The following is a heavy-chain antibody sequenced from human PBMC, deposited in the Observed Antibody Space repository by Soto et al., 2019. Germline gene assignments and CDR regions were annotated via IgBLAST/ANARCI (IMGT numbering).Heavy chain of an antibody. CDR3: ARGMTMVTTLDY. CDR2: IYHSGST. J-gene: IGHJ4*02. D-gene: IGHD4-17*01. Sequence: QLQLQESGSGLVKPSQTLSLTCAVSGGSISSGGYSWSWIRQPPGKGLEWIGYIYHSGSTYYNPSLKSRVSISQDRSKKQFSLKLSSVTAAETAVYYCARGMTMVTTLDYWGQGTLVTVSS. CDR1: GGSISSGGYS. V-gene: IGHV4-30-2*01.